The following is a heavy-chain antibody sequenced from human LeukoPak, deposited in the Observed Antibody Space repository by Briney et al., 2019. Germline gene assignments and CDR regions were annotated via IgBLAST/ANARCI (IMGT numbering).Heavy chain of an antibody. CDR2: IYHSGST. J-gene: IGHJ6*03. V-gene: IGHV4-30-2*01. D-gene: IGHD2-2*02. CDR1: GGSISSGGYY. CDR3: ARGSYQLLYYYYYYMDV. Sequence: SETLSLTCTVSGGSISSGGYYWSWIRQPPGKGLEWIGYIYHSGSTYYNPSLKSRVTISVDRSKNQFSLKLSSVTAADTAVYYCARGSYQLLYYYYYYMDVWGKGTTVTVSS.